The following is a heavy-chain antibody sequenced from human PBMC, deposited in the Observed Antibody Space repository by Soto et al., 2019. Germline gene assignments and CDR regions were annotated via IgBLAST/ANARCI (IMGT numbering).Heavy chain of an antibody. D-gene: IGHD2-15*01. CDR2: IDPSAGST. J-gene: IGHJ6*02. Sequence: SAKVSFKASGYTFTTYFIHWVRQAPGQGLESMGIIDPSAGSTTYTRKFQGRVTMTRDTSTSTVYMELSSLRSEDTAVYYCAREIAVVTKDGIDVWGQGTTVTVSS. V-gene: IGHV1-46*01. CDR1: GYTFTTYF. CDR3: AREIAVVTKDGIDV.